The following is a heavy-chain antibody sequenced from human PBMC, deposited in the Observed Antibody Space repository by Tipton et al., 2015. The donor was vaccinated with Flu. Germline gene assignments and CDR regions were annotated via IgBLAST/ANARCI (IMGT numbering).Heavy chain of an antibody. CDR2: IYYSGST. Sequence: TLSLTCAVSGYSISTGYYWGWIRQPPGKGLEWIGSIYYSGSTYYNPSLKSRVTISVDTSKNQFSLKLSSVTAADTAVYYCARQVRGVLPYYNWFDPWGQGTLVTVSS. J-gene: IGHJ5*02. V-gene: IGHV4-38-2*01. CDR1: GYSISTGYY. D-gene: IGHD4/OR15-4a*01. CDR3: ARQVRGVLPYYNWFDP.